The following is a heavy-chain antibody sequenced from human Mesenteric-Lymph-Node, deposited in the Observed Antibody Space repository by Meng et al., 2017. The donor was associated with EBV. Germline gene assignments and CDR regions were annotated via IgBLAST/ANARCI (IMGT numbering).Heavy chain of an antibody. V-gene: IGHV4-30-4*01. Sequence: QGQLQESGPGLVKPSQTLSLTCAVSGGSISSGGYYWSWIRQPPGKGLEWIGYIYYSGDTYYTPSLKSRVTISVDTSKNQFSLKLSSVTAADTAVYYCVGGVAADGSVDYWGQGTLVTVSS. CDR3: VGGVAADGSVDY. CDR1: GGSISSGGYY. D-gene: IGHD6-13*01. J-gene: IGHJ4*02. CDR2: IYYSGDT.